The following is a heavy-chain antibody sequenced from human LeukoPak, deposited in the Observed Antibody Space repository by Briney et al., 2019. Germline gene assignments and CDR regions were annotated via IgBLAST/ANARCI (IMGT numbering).Heavy chain of an antibody. CDR1: GFTFSSYA. CDR2: ISYDGSNK. CDR3: AREPLYNNGWQRHFDS. V-gene: IGHV3-30-3*01. Sequence: GRSLRLSCAASGFTFSSYAVHWVRQAPGKGLEWVAVISYDGSNKYYADSVKGRFTFSRDNSKNTLYLQMNSLRAEDTAVYYCAREPLYNNGWQRHFDSWGQGTLVTVSS. D-gene: IGHD6-19*01. J-gene: IGHJ4*02.